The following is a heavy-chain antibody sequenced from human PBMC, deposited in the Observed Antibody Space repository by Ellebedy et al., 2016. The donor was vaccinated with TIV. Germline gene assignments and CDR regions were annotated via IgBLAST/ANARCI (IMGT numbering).Heavy chain of an antibody. V-gene: IGHV3-23*01. CDR2: VNAGGIVI. Sequence: GESLKISCTASGFTFSSYAMSWVRQAPGKGLEWVAGVNAGGIVIAYADSVKGRFIISRDNSKNTLDLQMNSLRAEDTAVYYCARDPGGVGPAFDIWGQGTMVTVSS. D-gene: IGHD3-16*01. J-gene: IGHJ3*02. CDR1: GFTFSSYA. CDR3: ARDPGGVGPAFDI.